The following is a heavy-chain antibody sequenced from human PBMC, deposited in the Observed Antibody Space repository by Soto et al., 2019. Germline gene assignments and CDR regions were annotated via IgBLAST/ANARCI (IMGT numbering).Heavy chain of an antibody. CDR2: IKEDGSEK. CDR3: ARGGSESDY. V-gene: IGHV3-7*01. Sequence: EVQLVESGGGLVQPGGSLRLSCAASGFTFSGYWMTWVRQAPGKGLEWVANIKEDGSEKNYVDSVTGRFTISRDNAKNSLYLQMNSLRAEDTAVYYCARGGSESDYWGQGTRVTVSS. CDR1: GFTFSGYW. J-gene: IGHJ4*02. D-gene: IGHD3-16*01.